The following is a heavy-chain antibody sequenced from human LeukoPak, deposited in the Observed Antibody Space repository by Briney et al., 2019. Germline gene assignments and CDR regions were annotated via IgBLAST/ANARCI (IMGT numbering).Heavy chain of an antibody. CDR3: AKDPDYYDSSGYYYRDY. Sequence: QPGGSLRLSCAASGFTFSSYAMSWVHQAPGKGLEWVSAISGSGGSTYYADSVKGRFTISRDNSKNTLYMQMNRLRAEDTAVYYCAKDPDYYDSSGYYYRDYWGQGNLVTVSS. CDR2: ISGSGGST. V-gene: IGHV3-23*01. CDR1: GFTFSSYA. D-gene: IGHD3-22*01. J-gene: IGHJ4*02.